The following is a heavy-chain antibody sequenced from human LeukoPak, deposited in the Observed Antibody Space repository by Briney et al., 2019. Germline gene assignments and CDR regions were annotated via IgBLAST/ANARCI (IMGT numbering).Heavy chain of an antibody. Sequence: GGTLRLSCAASGFTFSSYGMSWVRQAPGKGLEWVSAISGSGGSTYYADSVKGRFTISRDNSKNTLYLQMNSLRAEDTAVYYCAKDTDRSGLQLDYWGQGTLVTVSS. CDR3: AKDTDRSGLQLDY. D-gene: IGHD3-22*01. CDR1: GFTFSSYG. CDR2: ISGSGGST. V-gene: IGHV3-23*01. J-gene: IGHJ4*02.